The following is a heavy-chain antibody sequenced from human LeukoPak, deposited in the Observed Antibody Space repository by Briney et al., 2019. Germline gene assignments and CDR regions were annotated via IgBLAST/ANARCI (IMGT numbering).Heavy chain of an antibody. V-gene: IGHV4-59*01. CDR3: ARDRYDSSGYYSDY. CDR2: IYYSGST. CDR1: GGSISSYY. Sequence: SETLSLTCTVSGGSISSYYWSWIRQPPGKGLEWIGYIYYSGSTNYNPSLKSRVTISVDTSKNQFSLKLSSVTAAHTAVYYCARDRYDSSGYYSDYWGQGTLVTVPS. D-gene: IGHD3-22*01. J-gene: IGHJ4*02.